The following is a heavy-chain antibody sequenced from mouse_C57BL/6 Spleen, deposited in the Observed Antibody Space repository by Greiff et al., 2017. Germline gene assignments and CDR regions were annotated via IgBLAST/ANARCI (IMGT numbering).Heavy chain of an antibody. Sequence: QVQLQQSGAELVKPGASVKLSCKASGYTFTSYWMHWVKQRPGPGLEWIGMIHPNSGSTNYNEKFKSKATLTVDKSSSTAYMQLSILTSEDSAVYYCARNGPYYYAMDYWGQGTSVTVSS. CDR3: ARNGPYYYAMDY. D-gene: IGHD1-1*02. V-gene: IGHV1-64*01. J-gene: IGHJ4*01. CDR1: GYTFTSYW. CDR2: IHPNSGST.